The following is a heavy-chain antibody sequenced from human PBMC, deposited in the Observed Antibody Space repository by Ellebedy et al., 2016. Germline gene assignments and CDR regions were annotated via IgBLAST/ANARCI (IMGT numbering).Heavy chain of an antibody. J-gene: IGHJ4*02. Sequence: GESLKISCAASGFTFSNYAMAWVRQAPGKGLEWVSSISQIDGKAFYADSVKGRFTISRDNPKNTLYLQMNSLRVEDTAVYYCAKGPEQWLIKSGGFEDWGQGTLVTVSS. CDR2: ISQIDGKA. V-gene: IGHV3-23*01. D-gene: IGHD6-19*01. CDR3: AKGPEQWLIKSGGFED. CDR1: GFTFSNYA.